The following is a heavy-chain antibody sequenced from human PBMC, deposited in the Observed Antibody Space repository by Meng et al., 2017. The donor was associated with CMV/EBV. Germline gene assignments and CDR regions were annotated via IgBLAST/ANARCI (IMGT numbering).Heavy chain of an antibody. D-gene: IGHD1-26*01. Sequence: LSLTCAASGFTFSDYYMSWIRQAPGKGLEWVSYISSSGSTIYYADSVKGRFTISRDNAKNSLYLQMNSLRAEDTAVYYCACGLYYYYGMDVWGQGTTVTVFS. J-gene: IGHJ6*02. CDR3: ACGLYYYYGMDV. CDR1: GFTFSDYY. V-gene: IGHV3-11*04. CDR2: ISSSGSTI.